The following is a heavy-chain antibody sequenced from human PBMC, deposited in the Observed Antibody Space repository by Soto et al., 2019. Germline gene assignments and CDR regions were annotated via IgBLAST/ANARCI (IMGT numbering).Heavy chain of an antibody. Sequence: GASVKVSCKVSGYTLTKLSMHWVRQAPGKGLEWMGGFDPEDGETIYAQKFQGRVTMTEDTSTDTAYMELSSLRSEDTAVYYCATTVEMATILGYWGQGTLVTVSS. CDR3: ATTVEMATILGY. V-gene: IGHV1-24*01. CDR2: FDPEDGET. D-gene: IGHD5-12*01. CDR1: GYTLTKLS. J-gene: IGHJ4*02.